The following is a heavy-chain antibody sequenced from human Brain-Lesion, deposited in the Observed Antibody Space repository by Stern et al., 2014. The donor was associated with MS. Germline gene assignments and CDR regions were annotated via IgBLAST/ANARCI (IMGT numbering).Heavy chain of an antibody. Sequence: QLVQSGAEVKKPGASVKVSCKASGYTFSSYGITWVRQASGHGLECMGWMNPYSGNTGYAQKFKGRVSMTSDPSISTVYMELTSLTSDDTAVYFCARAVRNQLLSEYWGQGTLVTVSS. V-gene: IGHV1-8*01. CDR1: GYTFSSYG. CDR3: ARAVRNQLLSEY. J-gene: IGHJ4*02. D-gene: IGHD2-2*01. CDR2: MNPYSGNT.